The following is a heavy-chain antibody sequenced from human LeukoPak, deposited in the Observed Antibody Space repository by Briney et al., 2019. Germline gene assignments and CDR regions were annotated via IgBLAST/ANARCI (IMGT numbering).Heavy chain of an antibody. Sequence: ASVKVSCKASGYTFTSYGISWVRQAPGQGLEWMGWISSYNGNTNYAQKFQGRVTMTRDTSISTAYMELSRLTSDDTAVYYCARAPQSMIVVVITYDYWGQGTLVTVSS. CDR3: ARAPQSMIVVVITYDY. CDR2: ISSYNGNT. J-gene: IGHJ4*02. D-gene: IGHD3-22*01. CDR1: GYTFTSYG. V-gene: IGHV1-18*01.